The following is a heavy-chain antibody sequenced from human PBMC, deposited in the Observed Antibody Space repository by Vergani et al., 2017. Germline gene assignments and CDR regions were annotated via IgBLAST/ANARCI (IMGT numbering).Heavy chain of an antibody. CDR3: ARDQEDCCGDCYSDYDYGMDV. D-gene: IGHD2-21*02. J-gene: IGHJ6*02. Sequence: QVQLVQSGAEVKKPGSSVKVSCKASGCTFSSYAISWVRQAPGQGLEWMGGIIPIFGTANYAQKFQGRVTITADESTSTAYMELSSLRSEDTAVYYCARDQEDCCGDCYSDYDYGMDVWGQGTTVTVSS. CDR2: IIPIFGTA. CDR1: GCTFSSYA. V-gene: IGHV1-69*12.